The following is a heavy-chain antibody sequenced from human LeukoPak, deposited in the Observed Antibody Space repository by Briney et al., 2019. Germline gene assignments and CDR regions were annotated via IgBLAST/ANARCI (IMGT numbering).Heavy chain of an antibody. J-gene: IGHJ5*02. CDR3: VRQWGASGTINDFDP. V-gene: IGHV5-51*01. CDR1: GYSFTTYW. CDR2: IYPDDSDT. Sequence: GEALKISCKTSGYSFTTYWIGWVRQMPGTGLEWVGAIYPDDSDTRYSPSFQGQVVISADRSIRTAYLQWNTLKTSDTAMYYCVRQWGASGTINDFDPWGQGTLVTVSS. D-gene: IGHD3-10*01.